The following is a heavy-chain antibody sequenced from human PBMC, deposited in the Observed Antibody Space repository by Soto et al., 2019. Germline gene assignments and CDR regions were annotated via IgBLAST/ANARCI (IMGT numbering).Heavy chain of an antibody. J-gene: IGHJ4*02. Sequence: PSETLSLTCSVSGGYISSGGNYWSWIRQHPGKGLEWIGFIYYTGHTKYNAALKSRASISGDMSENQFSLTLTSVTAADTAVYYCAREDINEYLFDSWGPGILVTVSS. D-gene: IGHD2-2*01. CDR3: AREDINEYLFDS. V-gene: IGHV4-31*03. CDR1: GGYISSGGNY. CDR2: IYYTGHT.